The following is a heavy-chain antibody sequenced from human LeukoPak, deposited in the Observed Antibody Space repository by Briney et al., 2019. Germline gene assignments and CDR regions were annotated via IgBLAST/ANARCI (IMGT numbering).Heavy chain of an antibody. CDR2: MNPNSGNT. D-gene: IGHD3-9*01. CDR3: AILTGYYNLDY. Sequence: ASVKVSCKASGGTFNSYGISWVRQAPGQGLEWMGWMNPNSGNTGYAQKFQGRVTMTRNTSISTAYMELSSLRSEDTAVYYCAILTGYYNLDYWGQGTLVTVSS. J-gene: IGHJ4*02. V-gene: IGHV1-8*02. CDR1: GGTFNSYG.